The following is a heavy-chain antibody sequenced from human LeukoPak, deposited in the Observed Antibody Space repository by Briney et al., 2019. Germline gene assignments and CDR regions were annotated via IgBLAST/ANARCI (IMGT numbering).Heavy chain of an antibody. CDR1: NDSVSSSNW. J-gene: IGHJ4*02. CDR3: ARAGSGYPYYFDS. Sequence: SSETLSLTCAVSNDSVSSSNWWNWVRQSPGKGLEWIGEVHHSGSTNYNPSLKSRVTISVDTSKNQFSLKLTSVTAAGTAVYYCARAGSGYPYYFDSWGQGTLVSVSS. CDR2: VHHSGST. V-gene: IGHV4-4*02. D-gene: IGHD3-22*01.